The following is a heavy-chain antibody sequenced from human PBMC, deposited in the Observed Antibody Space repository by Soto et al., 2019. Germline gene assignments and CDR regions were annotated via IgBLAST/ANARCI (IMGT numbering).Heavy chain of an antibody. CDR1: GFTFSSYG. V-gene: IGHV3-30*18. J-gene: IGHJ4*02. CDR3: AKDSGYSSSGIDY. D-gene: IGHD6-6*01. CDR2: ISYDGSNK. Sequence: QVQLVESGGGVVQPGRSLRLSCAASGFTFSSYGMHWVSQAPGKGLEWVAVISYDGSNKYYADSVKGRFTISRDNSKNTLYLQMNSLRAEDTAVYYCAKDSGYSSSGIDYWGQGTLVTVSS.